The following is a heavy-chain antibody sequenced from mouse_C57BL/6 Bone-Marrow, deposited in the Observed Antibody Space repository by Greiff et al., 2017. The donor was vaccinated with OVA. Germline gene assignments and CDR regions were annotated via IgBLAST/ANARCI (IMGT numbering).Heavy chain of an antibody. V-gene: IGHV14-3*01. CDR3: ARSGVDYFDY. D-gene: IGHD1-1*02. Sequence: VQLQQPGAELVKPGASVKLSCKASGYTFTSYWMHWVKQRPEQGLEWIGRIDPANGNTKYAPKFQGKATITADTSSNTAYLQLSSLTSEDTAIYYCARSGVDYFDYWGQGTTLTVSS. J-gene: IGHJ2*01. CDR2: IDPANGNT. CDR1: GYTFTSYW.